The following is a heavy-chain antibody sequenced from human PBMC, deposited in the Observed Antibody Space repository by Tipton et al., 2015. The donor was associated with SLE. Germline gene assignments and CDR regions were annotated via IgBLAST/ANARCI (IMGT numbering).Heavy chain of an antibody. D-gene: IGHD6-19*01. CDR1: GGSFSNYY. Sequence: TLSLTCAVYGGSFSNYYWGWIRQPPGKGLEWIGSIFYSGSTYHNPSLKSRVTISGDTSKNQFSLKLSSVTAADTAVYYCARVLYSSGWYVDYWGQGTLVTVSS. J-gene: IGHJ4*02. V-gene: IGHV4-39*07. CDR3: ARVLYSSGWYVDY. CDR2: IFYSGST.